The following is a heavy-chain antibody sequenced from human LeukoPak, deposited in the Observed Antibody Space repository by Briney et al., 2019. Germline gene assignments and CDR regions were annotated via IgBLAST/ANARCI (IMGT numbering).Heavy chain of an antibody. CDR2: IYYSGST. J-gene: IGHJ3*02. V-gene: IGHV4-59*12. D-gene: IGHD3-22*01. CDR3: ARKAYYYDSSGYAFDI. Sequence: PSETLSLTCTVSGGSISSYYWSWIRQPPGKGLEWIGYIYYSGSTNYNPSLKCRVTISVHTSKNQFSLKLSSVTAADTAVYYCARKAYYYDSSGYAFDIWGQGTMVTVSS. CDR1: GGSISSYY.